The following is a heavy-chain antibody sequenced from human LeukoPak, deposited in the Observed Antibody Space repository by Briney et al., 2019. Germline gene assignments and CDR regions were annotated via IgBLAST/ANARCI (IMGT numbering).Heavy chain of an antibody. CDR1: GFTFSSYA. CDR2: ISGSGGST. D-gene: IGHD4-23*01. Sequence: GGSLRLSCEASGFTFSSYAMSWVRQAPVKGLHWVSAISGSGGSTYYADSVKGRFTISRDNSKNTLYLQMNSLRAEDTAVYYCAKGVNSYYFDYWGQGTLVTVSS. J-gene: IGHJ4*02. V-gene: IGHV3-23*01. CDR3: AKGVNSYYFDY.